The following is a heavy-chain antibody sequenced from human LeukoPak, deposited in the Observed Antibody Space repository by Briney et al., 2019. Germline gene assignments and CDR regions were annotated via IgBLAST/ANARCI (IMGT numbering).Heavy chain of an antibody. J-gene: IGHJ3*02. CDR2: ISSSSTYI. CDR3: AGDYEGNLAFDI. D-gene: IGHD4-23*01. Sequence: MPGGSLRLSCAASGFSFSNCSMNWVRQAPGKGLEWVSSISSSSTYIYYADSLEGRFTISRDNVRNSLYLQMNCLRAEDTAVYYCAGDYEGNLAFDIWGQGTMVTVSS. V-gene: IGHV3-21*01. CDR1: GFSFSNCS.